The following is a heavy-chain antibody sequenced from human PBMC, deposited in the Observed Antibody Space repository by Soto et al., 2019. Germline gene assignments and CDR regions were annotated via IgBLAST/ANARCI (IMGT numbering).Heavy chain of an antibody. J-gene: IGHJ5*02. Sequence: EVQLLESGGGLVQPGGSLRLSCAASGFTFSSYAMSWVHQAPGKGLEWVSAISGCGGSTYYADSVKGRFTISRDNSKNTLYLQMNSLRAEDTAVYYCAKSVPYSSGYRGWFDPWGQGTLVTVSS. CDR1: GFTFSSYA. CDR3: AKSVPYSSGYRGWFDP. V-gene: IGHV3-23*01. CDR2: ISGCGGST. D-gene: IGHD3-22*01.